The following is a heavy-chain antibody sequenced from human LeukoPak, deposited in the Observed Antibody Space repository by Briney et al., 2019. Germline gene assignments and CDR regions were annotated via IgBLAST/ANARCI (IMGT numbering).Heavy chain of an antibody. CDR3: ARDRWDTIEGLVDY. CDR2: ISSSSSYI. D-gene: IGHD1-26*01. Sequence: SGGSLRLSCAASGFTFSSYSMNWVRQAPGKGLEWVSSISSSSSYIYYADSVKGRFTISRDNAKNSLYLQMNSLRAEDTAVYYCARDRWDTIEGLVDYWGQGTLVTVSS. CDR1: GFTFSSYS. V-gene: IGHV3-21*01. J-gene: IGHJ4*02.